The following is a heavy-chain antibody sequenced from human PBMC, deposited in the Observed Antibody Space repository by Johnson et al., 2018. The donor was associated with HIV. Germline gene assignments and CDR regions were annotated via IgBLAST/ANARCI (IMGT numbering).Heavy chain of an antibody. CDR3: AKDVSLVTMIAEGLAFDI. CDR1: EFIFNDYA. D-gene: IGHD3-22*01. CDR2: ISWNSGSK. J-gene: IGHJ3*02. Sequence: VLLLESGGGLVQPGGSLRLSCAASEFIFNDYALHWVRQAPGKGLEWVSGISWNSGSKDYADSVKGRFTISRDNAKNSLYLQMNSLRSEDTALYYCAKDVSLVTMIAEGLAFDIWGQGAMVTVSS. V-gene: IGHV3-9*01.